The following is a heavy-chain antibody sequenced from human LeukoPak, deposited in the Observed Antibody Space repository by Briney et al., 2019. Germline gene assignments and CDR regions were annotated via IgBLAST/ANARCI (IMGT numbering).Heavy chain of an antibody. CDR1: GYSFTSYW. CDR3: ARHPDGYNGGEYYFDY. Sequence: KCGESLKISCKGSGYSFTSYWIGWVRQMPGKGLEWMGIIYPGDSDTRYSPSFQGQVTISADKSISTAYLQWSSLKASDTAMYYCARHPDGYNGGEYYFDYWGQGTLVTVSS. V-gene: IGHV5-51*01. D-gene: IGHD5-24*01. J-gene: IGHJ4*02. CDR2: IYPGDSDT.